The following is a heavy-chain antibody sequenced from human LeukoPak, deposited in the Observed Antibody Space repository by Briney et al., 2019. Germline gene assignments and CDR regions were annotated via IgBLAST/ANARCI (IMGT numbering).Heavy chain of an antibody. CDR2: ISGSGGST. D-gene: IGHD3-22*01. Sequence: GGSLRLSCAASGFTFSSYGMNWVRQAPGKGLEWVSGISGSGGSTYYADSVKGRFTISRDNSKNTLYLQMNSLRAEDTAVYYCAKEHYDSSGLQFFDYWGQGTLVTVSS. J-gene: IGHJ4*02. CDR3: AKEHYDSSGLQFFDY. V-gene: IGHV3-23*01. CDR1: GFTFSSYG.